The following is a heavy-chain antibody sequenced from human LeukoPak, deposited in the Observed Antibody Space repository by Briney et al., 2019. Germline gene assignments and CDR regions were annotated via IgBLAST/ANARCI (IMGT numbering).Heavy chain of an antibody. CDR2: IIPIFGTA. D-gene: IGHD2-2*01. Sequence: SVKVSCKASGGTFSSYAISWVRQAPGQGLEWMGGIIPIFGTANYAQKFQGRVTITTDESTSTAYMELSSLRSEDTAVYYCARAPRRVVVPAANNWFDPWGQGTLVTVSS. V-gene: IGHV1-69*05. J-gene: IGHJ5*02. CDR1: GGTFSSYA. CDR3: ARAPRRVVVPAANNWFDP.